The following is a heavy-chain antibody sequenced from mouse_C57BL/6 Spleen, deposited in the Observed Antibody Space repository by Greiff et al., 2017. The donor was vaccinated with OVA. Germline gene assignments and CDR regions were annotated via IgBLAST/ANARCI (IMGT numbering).Heavy chain of an antibody. CDR2: ISSGGSYT. CDR1: GFTFSNYG. D-gene: IGHD1-1*01. J-gene: IGHJ1*03. V-gene: IGHV5-6*01. CDR3: ATYEDPHYYCSSPFYWYFDF. Sequence: EVQLVESGGDLVKPGGSLKLSCAASGFTFSNYGMSWVRQTPEKRLEWVATISSGGSYTYYPNNVKGRFTISRDNAKNTPYLQMSSLKSEDTAMYYCATYEDPHYYCSSPFYWYFDFWGKGTTVTVSS.